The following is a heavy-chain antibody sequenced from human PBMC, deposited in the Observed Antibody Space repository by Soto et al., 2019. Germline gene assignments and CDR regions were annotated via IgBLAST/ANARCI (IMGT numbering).Heavy chain of an antibody. CDR2: IGGDSKII. CDR1: GFTLSSHP. J-gene: IGHJ6*02. Sequence: EVQLVASGGGLLQPGESLRLSCVVSGFTLSSHPMNWVRQAPGKGLEWVSYIGGDSKIIYYSDSVKGRVTISRDNAKNSLYLQMNSLRDEDTAVYYCARDGWHGYDMDVWGQGTTVTVSS. CDR3: ARDGWHGYDMDV. V-gene: IGHV3-48*02.